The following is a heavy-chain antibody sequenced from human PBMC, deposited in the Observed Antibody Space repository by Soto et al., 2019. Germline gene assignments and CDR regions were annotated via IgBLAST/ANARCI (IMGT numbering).Heavy chain of an antibody. CDR2: ISSSGSTI. D-gene: IGHD2-21*01. Sequence: EVQLVESGGGLVQPGGSLRLSCAASGFSFSSHSMKWVRQAPGKGLEWVSYISSSGSTIYYADSVKGRFTISRDNAKNSLYLQMNSPRDDVTAVYYCARGRGYCGGTNCYLDYWGQGALVTVSS. J-gene: IGHJ4*02. CDR3: ARGRGYCGGTNCYLDY. V-gene: IGHV3-48*02. CDR1: GFSFSSHS.